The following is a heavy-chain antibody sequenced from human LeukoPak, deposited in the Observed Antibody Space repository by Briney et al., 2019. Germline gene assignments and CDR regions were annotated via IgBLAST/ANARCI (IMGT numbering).Heavy chain of an antibody. D-gene: IGHD6-13*01. Sequence: GGSLRLSCAASGFTLSSYWMSWVRQAPGKGLEWVANIKQDGSAIYYVDSVKGRFTISRDNAKNSLYLQMDSLRAEDTAVYYCARCGVGVAAAAANCWGQGTLLTVSS. J-gene: IGHJ4*02. V-gene: IGHV3-7*01. CDR3: ARCGVGVAAAAANC. CDR1: GFTLSSYW. CDR2: IKQDGSAI.